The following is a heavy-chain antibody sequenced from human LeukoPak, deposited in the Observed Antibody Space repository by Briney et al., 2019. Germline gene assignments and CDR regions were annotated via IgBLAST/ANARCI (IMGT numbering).Heavy chain of an antibody. Sequence: SETLSLTCDVYGGSFRGYYWTWIRQSPGKGLEWLGEFTHLETTNYDPSLKSRVTVSVDTSKNQFSLSLTSVTAADTAVYFCARGNRRLGYYGSGSRLPYDSWGQGTLVTVSS. CDR2: FTHLETT. V-gene: IGHV4-34*01. CDR1: GGSFRGYY. J-gene: IGHJ5*02. CDR3: ARGNRRLGYYGSGSRLPYDS. D-gene: IGHD3-10*01.